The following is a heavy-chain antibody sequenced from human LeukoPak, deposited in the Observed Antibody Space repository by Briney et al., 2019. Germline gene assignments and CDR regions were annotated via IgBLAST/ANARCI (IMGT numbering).Heavy chain of an antibody. V-gene: IGHV3-23*01. Sequence: GGSLRLSCEASGFTFSTYGMTWVRQAPGKGLEWVSSISENGGHTYYTDSVKGRFTISRDNSKNTLYLQMNSLKTEDTAVYYCTTDRFGGPYYYHYMDVWGKGTTVTISS. J-gene: IGHJ6*03. CDR3: TTDRFGGPYYYHYMDV. CDR2: ISENGGHT. D-gene: IGHD3-10*01. CDR1: GFTFSTYG.